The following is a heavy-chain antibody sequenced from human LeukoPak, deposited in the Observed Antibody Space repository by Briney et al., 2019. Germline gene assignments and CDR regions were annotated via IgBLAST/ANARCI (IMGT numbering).Heavy chain of an antibody. Sequence: ASETLSLTCAVYGGSFSGYYWSWIRQPPGKGLEWIGEINHSGSTNYNPSLKSRVTISIDTSKNQFSLELSSVTATDTAVYFCATNRAGTYDRPFDIWGQGTMVTVSS. CDR2: INHSGST. CDR1: GGSFSGYY. D-gene: IGHD1-26*01. V-gene: IGHV4-34*01. CDR3: ATNRAGTYDRPFDI. J-gene: IGHJ3*02.